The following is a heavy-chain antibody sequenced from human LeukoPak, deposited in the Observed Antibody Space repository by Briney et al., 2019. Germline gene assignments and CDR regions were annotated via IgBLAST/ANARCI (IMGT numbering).Heavy chain of an antibody. V-gene: IGHV1-18*01. Sequence: GASVKVSCKASGYTFTSYGISWVRQAPGQRLEWMGWISAYNGNTNYAQKLQGRVTMTTDTSTNTAYMELRSLRSDDTAVYYCARGSVYYDSSGYFAYWGQGTLVTVSS. CDR2: ISAYNGNT. J-gene: IGHJ4*02. D-gene: IGHD3-22*01. CDR3: ARGSVYYDSSGYFAY. CDR1: GYTFTSYG.